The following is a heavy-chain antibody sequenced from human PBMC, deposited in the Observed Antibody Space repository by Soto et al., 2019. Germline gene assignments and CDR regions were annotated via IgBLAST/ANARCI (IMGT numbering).Heavy chain of an antibody. CDR3: AADDSSGYYHNYYYYYGMDV. D-gene: IGHD3-22*01. J-gene: IGHJ6*02. CDR2: IVVGSGNT. V-gene: IGHV1-58*01. CDR1: GFTFTSSA. Sequence: SVKVSCKASGFTFTSSAVQWVRQARGQRLEWIGWIVVGSGNTNYAQKFQERVTITRDMSTSTAYMELSRLRSEDTAVYYCAADDSSGYYHNYYYYYGMDVWGQGTTVTVSS.